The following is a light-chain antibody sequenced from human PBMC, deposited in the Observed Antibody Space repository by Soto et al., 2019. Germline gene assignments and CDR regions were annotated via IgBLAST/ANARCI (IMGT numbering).Light chain of an antibody. CDR1: SSDVVGYNY. J-gene: IGLJ1*01. Sequence: QSALTQPASVSGSPGQSITISCTGTSSDVVGYNYVSWYQQHPGKAPKLMIYDVSNRPSGASNRFSGSKSGNTASLTISGLQAEDEADYYCSSYTSSSTLLYVFGTGTKVTVL. CDR2: DVS. CDR3: SSYTSSSTLLYV. V-gene: IGLV2-14*01.